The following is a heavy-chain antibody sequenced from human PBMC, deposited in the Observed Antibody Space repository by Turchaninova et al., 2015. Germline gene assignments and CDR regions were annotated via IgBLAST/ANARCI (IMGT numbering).Heavy chain of an antibody. V-gene: IGHV4-59*02. CDR2: ISYGGAT. J-gene: IGHJ4*02. CDR3: ARETTPAGWHSLDY. D-gene: IGHD6-19*01. CDR1: GGSVDSYS. Sequence: QVQLQESGPGLVKTSETLSLTCTVSGGSVDSYSWNWVRQPPGKGLEWIGQISYGGATRYNPSLKSRLTMSLDASKNQFSLKLKSVTTADTAVYYCARETTPAGWHSLDYWGPGTLITVSS.